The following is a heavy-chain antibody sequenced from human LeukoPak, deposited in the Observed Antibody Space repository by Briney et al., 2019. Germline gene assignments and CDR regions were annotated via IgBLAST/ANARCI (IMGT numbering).Heavy chain of an antibody. CDR3: ARDGWTSARDNWFDP. V-gene: IGHV4-4*08. J-gene: IGHJ5*02. D-gene: IGHD6-19*01. CDR1: GDSISIYY. CDR2: IYNSGST. Sequence: SETLSLTCTGSGDSISIYYWSWIRQPPGKGLEWIGYIYNSGSTNYNPSLKSRVTISVDTSKNQFSLKLTSVTAADTAVYYCARDGWTSARDNWFDPWGQGTLVTVSS.